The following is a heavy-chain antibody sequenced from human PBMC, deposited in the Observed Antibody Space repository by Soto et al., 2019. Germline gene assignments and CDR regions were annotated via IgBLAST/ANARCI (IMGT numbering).Heavy chain of an antibody. D-gene: IGHD6-19*01. CDR1: GGSISSSSYY. CDR3: ARPGIDVAGEPNEYFQH. CDR2: IYYSGST. Sequence: SETLSLTCTVSGGSISSSSYYWGWIRQPPGKGLEWIGSIYYSGSTYYNPSLKSRVTISVDTSKNQFSLKLSSVTAADTAVYYCARPGIDVAGEPNEYFQHWGQGTLVTVSS. V-gene: IGHV4-39*01. J-gene: IGHJ1*01.